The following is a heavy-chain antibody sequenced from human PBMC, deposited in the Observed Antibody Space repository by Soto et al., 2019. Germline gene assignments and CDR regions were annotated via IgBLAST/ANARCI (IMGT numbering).Heavy chain of an antibody. V-gene: IGHV3-30*18. D-gene: IGHD5-12*01. J-gene: IGHJ4*02. CDR1: GFTFSSYG. CDR2: ISYDGSNK. CDR3: AKNGGYSGYSLYYFDY. Sequence: PGGSLRLSCAASGFTFSSYGMHWVRQAPGKGLEWVAVISYDGSNKYYADSVKGRFTISRDNSKNTLYLQMNSLRAEDTAVYYCAKNGGYSGYSLYYFDYWGQGTLVTVSS.